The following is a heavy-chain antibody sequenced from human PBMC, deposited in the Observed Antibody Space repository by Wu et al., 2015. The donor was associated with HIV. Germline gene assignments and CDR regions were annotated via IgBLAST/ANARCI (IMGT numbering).Heavy chain of an antibody. CDR3: TRATVFGEIIRFDP. J-gene: IGHJ5*02. CDR2: IIPNHGGA. V-gene: IGHV1-69*11. Sequence: QVQLVQSGAEVKKPGSSVKVSCKASGGSFSRSGISWVRQAPGKGFEWMGRIIPNHGGANYAEKFEGRVTITADEATSTAYMDLRRLRSEDTAVYYCTRATVFGEIIRFDPWGQGTLVTVSS. CDR1: GGSFSRSG. D-gene: IGHD3-3*01.